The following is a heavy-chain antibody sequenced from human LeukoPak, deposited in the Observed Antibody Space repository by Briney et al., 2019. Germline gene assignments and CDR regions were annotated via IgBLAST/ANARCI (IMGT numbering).Heavy chain of an antibody. Sequence: ARSLRLSCAVSGFTFSSYGMHWVRQAPGKGLEWMAVISYDGANKYYADSVKGRFTISRDNSKNTLYLQMNSLRAEDTAVYYCAKDLNYDFWSGLGNWGQGTLVTVSS. V-gene: IGHV3-30*18. D-gene: IGHD3-3*01. CDR3: AKDLNYDFWSGLGN. CDR2: ISYDGANK. J-gene: IGHJ4*02. CDR1: GFTFSSYG.